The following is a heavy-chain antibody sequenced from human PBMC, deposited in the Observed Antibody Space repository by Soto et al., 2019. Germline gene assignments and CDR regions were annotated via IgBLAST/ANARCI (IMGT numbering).Heavy chain of an antibody. J-gene: IGHJ6*02. CDR3: AKEYXYDSSGLYYHYYYGMDV. Sequence: GGSLRLSCAASGFTFSSYAMSWVRQAPGKGLEWVSGISGSGGSTYYADSVKGRFTISRDNSKNTLYLQMNSLRADDTAVYYCAKEYXYDSSGLYYHYYYGMDVWGQGTTVTVSS. CDR2: ISGSGGST. V-gene: IGHV3-23*01. D-gene: IGHD3-22*01. CDR1: GFTFSSYA.